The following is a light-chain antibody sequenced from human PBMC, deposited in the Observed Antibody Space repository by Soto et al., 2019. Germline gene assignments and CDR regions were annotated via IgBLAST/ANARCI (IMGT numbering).Light chain of an antibody. V-gene: IGKV1-5*01. CDR3: QQYNSYSPA. J-gene: IGKJ1*01. Sequence: GDRVTMTCRASQNINRWLAWYQQKPGKAPKLLIYDASSLESGVPSRFSGSGSGAEFTLTITSLQPDDFATYYCQQYNSYSPAFGQGTKVEIK. CDR1: QNINRW. CDR2: DAS.